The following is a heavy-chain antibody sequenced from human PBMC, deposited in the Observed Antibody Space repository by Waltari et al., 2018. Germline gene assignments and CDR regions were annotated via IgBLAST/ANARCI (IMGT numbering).Heavy chain of an antibody. V-gene: IGHV3-7*01. CDR1: GFTFSSHW. Sequence: EVQLVESGGGLVQPGGSLRLSCAASGFTFSSHWMSWVRQAPGKGLEWVANIKQDGRGKYCVDSVKGRFTISRDNATNSLYLQMNGLRAEDTAVCYCAGEVAEVGADAFDIWGQGTMVTGSS. CDR3: AGEVAEVGADAFDI. D-gene: IGHD1-26*01. J-gene: IGHJ3*02. CDR2: IKQDGRGK.